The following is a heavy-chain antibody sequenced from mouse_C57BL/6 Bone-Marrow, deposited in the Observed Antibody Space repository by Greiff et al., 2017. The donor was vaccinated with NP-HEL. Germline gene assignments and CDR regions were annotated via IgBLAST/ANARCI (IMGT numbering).Heavy chain of an antibody. CDR3: ARPEGSSFYYYAMDY. CDR2: ISSGSSTI. V-gene: IGHV5-17*01. CDR1: GFTFSDYG. Sequence: EVQVVESGGGLVKPGGSLKLSCAASGFTFSDYGMHWVRQAPEKGLEWVAYISSGSSTIYYADTLKGRFTISRDNAKNTLFLQMTSLRSEDTAMYYCARPEGSSFYYYAMDYWGQGTSVTVSS. D-gene: IGHD1-1*01. J-gene: IGHJ4*01.